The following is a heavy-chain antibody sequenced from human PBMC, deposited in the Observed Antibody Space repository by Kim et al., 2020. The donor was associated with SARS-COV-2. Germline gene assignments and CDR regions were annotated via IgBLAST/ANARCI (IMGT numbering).Heavy chain of an antibody. CDR2: INQDGSER. J-gene: IGHJ4*02. CDR1: GFTFSHDW. CDR3: ERSVFGDNY. D-gene: IGHD3-10*02. Sequence: GGSLRLSCAASGFTFSHDWMTWVRQAPGKGLEWVANINQDGSERYYVDSVKGRFTISRDNAKNSPYLQMHSLRVEDTAVYYCERSVFGDNYWGQGTLVSVSS. V-gene: IGHV3-7*01.